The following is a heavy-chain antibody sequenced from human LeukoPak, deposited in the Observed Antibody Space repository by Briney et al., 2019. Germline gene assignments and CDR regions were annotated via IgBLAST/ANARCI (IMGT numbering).Heavy chain of an antibody. J-gene: IGHJ4*02. CDR3: ATSFGPVIAAAGTGAD. D-gene: IGHD6-13*01. CDR1: GFTFSDYY. CDR2: ISSSGSTI. V-gene: IGHV3-11*01. Sequence: GGSLRLSCAASGFTFSDYYMSWIRQAPGKGLEWASYISSSGSTIYYADSVKGRFTISRDNAKNSLYLQMNSLRAEDTAVYYCATSFGPVIAAAGTGADWGQGTLVTVSS.